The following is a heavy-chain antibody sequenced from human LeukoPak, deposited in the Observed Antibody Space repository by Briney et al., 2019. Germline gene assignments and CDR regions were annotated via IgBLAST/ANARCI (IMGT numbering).Heavy chain of an antibody. Sequence: PSETLSLTCAVYGGSFSGYYWSWIRQPPGKGLEWIGEINHSGSTNYNPSLKSRVTISVDTSKNQFSLKLSSVTAADTAVYYCARGGDPLDAFDIWGQGTMVTVSS. D-gene: IGHD3-10*01. CDR1: GGSFSGYY. CDR3: ARGGDPLDAFDI. CDR2: INHSGST. J-gene: IGHJ3*02. V-gene: IGHV4-34*01.